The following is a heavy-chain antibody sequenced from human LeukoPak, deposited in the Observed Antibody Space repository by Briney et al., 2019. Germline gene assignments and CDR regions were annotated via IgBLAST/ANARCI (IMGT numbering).Heavy chain of an antibody. CDR1: GGSFSGYY. Sequence: SETLSLTCAVYGGSFSGYYWSWIRQPPGKGLEWIGEINHSGSTNYNPSLKSRVTISVDTSKNQFSLKLSSVTAADTAVYYCAATPVVPAAIAFDYWGQGTLVTVSS. V-gene: IGHV4-34*01. CDR3: AATPVVPAAIAFDY. J-gene: IGHJ4*02. CDR2: INHSGST. D-gene: IGHD2-2*01.